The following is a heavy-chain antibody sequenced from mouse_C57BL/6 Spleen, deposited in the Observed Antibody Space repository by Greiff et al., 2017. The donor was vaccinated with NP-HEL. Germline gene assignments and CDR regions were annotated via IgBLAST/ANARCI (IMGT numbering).Heavy chain of an antibody. J-gene: IGHJ2*01. Sequence: EVMLVESGAELVKPGASVKLSCTASGFNITDYYMHWVKQRTEQGLEWIGRIDPEDGETKYAPKFQGKATITADTSSNTAYLQLSSLTSEDTAVYYCASPYDYDDFDYWGQGTTLTVSS. CDR2: IDPEDGET. D-gene: IGHD2-4*01. CDR1: GFNITDYY. V-gene: IGHV14-2*01. CDR3: ASPYDYDDFDY.